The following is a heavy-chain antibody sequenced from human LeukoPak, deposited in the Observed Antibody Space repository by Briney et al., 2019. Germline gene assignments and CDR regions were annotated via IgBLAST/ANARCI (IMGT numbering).Heavy chain of an antibody. CDR3: ARTRTQYYDRSGYSKPTFDY. CDR1: GFTFGDYA. D-gene: IGHD3-22*01. V-gene: IGHV3-30*04. CDR2: TSHDGSKE. J-gene: IGHJ4*02. Sequence: GGSLRLSCTASGFTFGDYAVTWVRQAPGKGLEWVAVTSHDGSKESYADSVKGRFTISRDNSKNTLYLQMNSLRAEDTAVYYCARTRTQYYDRSGYSKPTFDYWGQGTLVTVSS.